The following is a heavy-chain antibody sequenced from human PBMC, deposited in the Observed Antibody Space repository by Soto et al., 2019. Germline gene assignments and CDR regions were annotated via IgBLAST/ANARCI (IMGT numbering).Heavy chain of an antibody. V-gene: IGHV4-31*03. CDR1: GGSISSGGYY. CDR2: IYYSGST. J-gene: IGHJ4*02. CDR3: ARGNPRYSLAFDY. D-gene: IGHD5-18*01. Sequence: SETLSLTCTVSGGSISSGGYYWSWIRQHPGKGLEWIGYIYYSGSTYYNPSLKSRVTISVDTSKNQFSLKLSSVTAADTAVYYCARGNPRYSLAFDYWGQGTLVTVSS.